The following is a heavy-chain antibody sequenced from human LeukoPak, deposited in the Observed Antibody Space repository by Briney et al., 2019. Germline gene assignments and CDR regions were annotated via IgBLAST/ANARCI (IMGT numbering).Heavy chain of an antibody. V-gene: IGHV1-69*05. CDR2: IIPIFGTA. Sequence: GASVKVSCKASGGTFSSYAISWVRQAPGQGLEWIGGIIPIFGTANYAQKFQGRVTITTDESTSTAYMELSSLRSEDTAVYYCARGTVDTAMVYYFDYWGQGTPVTVSS. CDR3: ARGTVDTAMVYYFDY. D-gene: IGHD5-18*01. CDR1: GGTFSSYA. J-gene: IGHJ4*02.